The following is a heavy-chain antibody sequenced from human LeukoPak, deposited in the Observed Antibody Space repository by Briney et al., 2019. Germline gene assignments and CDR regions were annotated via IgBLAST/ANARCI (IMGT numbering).Heavy chain of an antibody. CDR3: ARYTHSSGFDY. CDR2: IYSGGST. D-gene: IGHD6-19*01. Sequence: PGVSLRLSCAASGLIVSSNYMSWVRQAPGKGLEWVSVIYSGGSTYYADSVKGRFTISRDNSKNTLYLQMNSLRAEDTAVYYCARYTHSSGFDYWGQGTLVTVSS. V-gene: IGHV3-53*01. CDR1: GLIVSSNY. J-gene: IGHJ4*02.